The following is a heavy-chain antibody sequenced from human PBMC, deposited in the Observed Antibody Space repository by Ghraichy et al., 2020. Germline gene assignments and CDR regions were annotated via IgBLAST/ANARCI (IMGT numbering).Heavy chain of an antibody. CDR2: ISGSGGST. V-gene: IGHV3-23*01. CDR1: GFTFSSYA. D-gene: IGHD3-22*01. Sequence: LSLTCAASGFTFSSYAMSWVRQAPGKGLEWVSAISGSGGSTYYADSVKGRFTISRDNSKNTLYLQMNSLRAEDTAVYYCAKDRGLYYYDSSGYYYAHYFDYWGQGTLVTVSS. J-gene: IGHJ4*02. CDR3: AKDRGLYYYDSSGYYYAHYFDY.